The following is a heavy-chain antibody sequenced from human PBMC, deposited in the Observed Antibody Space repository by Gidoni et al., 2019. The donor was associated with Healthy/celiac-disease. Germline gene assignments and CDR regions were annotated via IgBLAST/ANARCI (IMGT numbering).Heavy chain of an antibody. CDR2: IKQDGSEK. CDR3: ARGPDYYDSDDAFDI. V-gene: IGHV3-7*01. Sequence: EVQLVESGGGLVQPGGSLRPSCAASGFTFRSYWMSWVRQAPGKGLGWVANIKQDGSEKYYVDSVKGLFTISRDNAKNSLYLQMNSLRAEDTAVYYCARGPDYYDSDDAFDIWGQGTMVTVSS. CDR1: GFTFRSYW. J-gene: IGHJ3*02. D-gene: IGHD3-22*01.